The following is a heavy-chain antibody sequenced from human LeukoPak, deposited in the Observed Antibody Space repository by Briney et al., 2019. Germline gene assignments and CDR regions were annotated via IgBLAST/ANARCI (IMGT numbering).Heavy chain of an antibody. V-gene: IGHV1-18*01. Sequence: GASVKVSCMASGYTFTSYGISWVRQAPGQGLEWMGWISAYNGNTNYAQKLQGRVTMTTDTSTSTAYMELRSLRSDDTAVYYCARDYCSSTSCYTGGFDYWGQGTLVTVSS. D-gene: IGHD2-2*02. CDR1: GYTFTSYG. CDR3: ARDYCSSTSCYTGGFDY. CDR2: ISAYNGNT. J-gene: IGHJ4*02.